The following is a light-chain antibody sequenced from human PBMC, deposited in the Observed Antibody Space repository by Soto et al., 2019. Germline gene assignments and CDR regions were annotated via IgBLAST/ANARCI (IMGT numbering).Light chain of an antibody. J-gene: IGKJ2*01. V-gene: IGKV3-15*01. CDR1: QSVSSN. CDR3: QQYNNWPPYT. Sequence: EIVMTQSPAPLSVSPGERATLSCRASQSVSSNLAWYQQKPGQTPRLLIYGASTRATGIPARFSGSGSGTEFNLTISSLQSEDFVVYYCQQYNNWPPYTFGQGTKLEIK. CDR2: GAS.